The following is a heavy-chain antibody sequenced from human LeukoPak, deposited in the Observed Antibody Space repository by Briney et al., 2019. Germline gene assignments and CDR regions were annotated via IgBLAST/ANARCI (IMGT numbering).Heavy chain of an antibody. CDR2: IYYSGST. CDR1: GGSISSYY. V-gene: IGHV4-59*01. Sequence: SETLSLTCTVSGGSISSYYWSWIRQPPGKGLEWIGYIYYSGSTNYNPSLKSRVTISVDTSKNQFSLKLSSVTAADTAVYYCARELLYSDSSGHYKRERYYGMDVWGQGTTVTVPS. J-gene: IGHJ6*02. CDR3: ARELLYSDSSGHYKRERYYGMDV. D-gene: IGHD3-22*01.